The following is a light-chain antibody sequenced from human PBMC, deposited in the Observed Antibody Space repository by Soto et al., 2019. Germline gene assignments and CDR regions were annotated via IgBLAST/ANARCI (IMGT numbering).Light chain of an antibody. V-gene: IGKV1-39*01. CDR3: EEPHNTAAT. CDR2: AAS. CDR1: ETISNF. Sequence: DSQRTQYAESLSACVRERFTITCRASETISNFLNWYQQKPGKAPKVLIFAASSLQSGVPSRFSCSGSGTAFALALRSLHPDCSAPSICEEPHNTAATFAEGTKVDIK. J-gene: IGKJ4*02.